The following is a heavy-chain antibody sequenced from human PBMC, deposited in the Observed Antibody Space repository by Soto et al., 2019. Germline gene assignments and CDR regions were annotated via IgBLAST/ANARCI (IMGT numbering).Heavy chain of an antibody. J-gene: IGHJ3*02. V-gene: IGHV5-51*01. CDR2: IYPGDSDT. Sequence: PGESLKISCKGSGYSFTSYWIRWVRQMPGKGLEWMGIIYPGDSDTRYSPSFQGQVTISADKSISTAYLQWSSLKASDTAMYYCARRGYCSGGSCYKGAFDIWGQGTMVTVSS. CDR1: GYSFTSYW. D-gene: IGHD2-15*01. CDR3: ARRGYCSGGSCYKGAFDI.